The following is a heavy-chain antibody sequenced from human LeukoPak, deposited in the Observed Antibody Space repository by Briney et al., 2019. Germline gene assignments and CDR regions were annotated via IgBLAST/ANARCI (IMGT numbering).Heavy chain of an antibody. CDR3: ARGDSSGYFDY. J-gene: IGHJ4*02. CDR2: IYTTGST. Sequence: SETLSLTCTVSGGSISDYYWSWIRQPAGKGLEWIGRIYTTGSTDYNPSLKSRVTMSVDTSKNQFSLKLSSVTAADTAVYYCARGDSSGYFDYWGQGTLVTVSS. V-gene: IGHV4-4*07. D-gene: IGHD3-22*01. CDR1: GGSISDYY.